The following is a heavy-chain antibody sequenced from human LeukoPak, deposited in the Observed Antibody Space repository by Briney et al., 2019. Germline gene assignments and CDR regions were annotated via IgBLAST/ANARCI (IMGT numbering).Heavy chain of an antibody. CDR2: INSDESST. CDR3: ARDAQGGYNYGGLDY. CDR1: GFTFSSYW. D-gene: IGHD5-18*01. Sequence: GGSLRLSCAASGFTFSSYWMHWVRQAPGKGLVWVSRINSDESSTNYADSVKGRFTISRDNSKNTLYLQMNSLRAEDTAVYYCARDAQGGYNYGGLDYWGQGTLVTVSS. J-gene: IGHJ4*02. V-gene: IGHV3-74*01.